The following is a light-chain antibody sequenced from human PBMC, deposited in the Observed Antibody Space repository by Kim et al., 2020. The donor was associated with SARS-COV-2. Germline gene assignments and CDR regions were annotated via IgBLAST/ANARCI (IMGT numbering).Light chain of an antibody. CDR1: QDISTY. J-gene: IGKJ1*01. CDR3: QKFNSAPRT. CDR2: ATS. V-gene: IGKV1-27*01. Sequence: ASVGDRVTIPCLASQDISTYLAWYELTPGKVPQLLIYATSTLLSGVPSRFSGSGSGTDFTLTISSLQPEDVATYYCQKFNSAPRTFGQGTKVDTK.